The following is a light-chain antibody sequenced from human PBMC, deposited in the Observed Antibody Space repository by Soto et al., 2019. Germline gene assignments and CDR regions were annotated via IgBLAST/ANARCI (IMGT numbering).Light chain of an antibody. V-gene: IGKV3D-15*01. CDR2: DAS. Sequence: EIVMTQSPATLSVSPGDGATLSCMASQGISTNLAWYQQKPGQAPRLLIYDASNRATGIPARFSGSGSGTEFTLTISSLQSEDFALYYCQQYDIWPPITFGQGTRLEIK. CDR3: QQYDIWPPIT. J-gene: IGKJ5*01. CDR1: QGISTN.